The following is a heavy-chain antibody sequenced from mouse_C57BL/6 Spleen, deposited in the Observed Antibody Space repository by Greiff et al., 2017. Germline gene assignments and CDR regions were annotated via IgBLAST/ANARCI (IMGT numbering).Heavy chain of an antibody. CDR2: IYPGSGNT. V-gene: IGHV1-76*01. D-gene: IGHD3-2*02. CDR3: ARDSGGDFDY. J-gene: IGHJ2*01. Sequence: VQLQQSGAELVRPGASVKLSCKASGYTFTDYNINWVKQRPGQGLEWIARIYPGSGNTYYNEKFKGKATLTAEKSSSTAYMQLSSLTSEDSAVYCCARDSGGDFDYWGQGTTLTVS. CDR1: GYTFTDYN.